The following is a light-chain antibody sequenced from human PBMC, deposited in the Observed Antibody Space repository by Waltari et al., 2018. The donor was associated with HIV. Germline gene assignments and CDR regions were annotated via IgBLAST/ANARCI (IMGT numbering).Light chain of an antibody. CDR3: QQYGSTPLT. V-gene: IGKV3-20*01. CDR1: QTFKSNY. Sequence: EVVLTQSPDTLSLSPGEGATLSCRARQTFKSNYLAWYQEKPGQSHRVLVYGISNRATGIPDMFSGSGSGTDFTLTISRLEPEDFAVYYCQQYGSTPLTFGGGTKVEI. CDR2: GIS. J-gene: IGKJ4*01.